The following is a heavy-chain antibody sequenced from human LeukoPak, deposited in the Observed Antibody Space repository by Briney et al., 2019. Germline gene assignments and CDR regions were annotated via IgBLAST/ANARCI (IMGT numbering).Heavy chain of an antibody. CDR3: ARDSTGLNWFDP. CDR2: IYYSGSA. D-gene: IGHD6-19*01. CDR1: GGSISSYY. Sequence: SETLSLTCTVPGGSISSYYWSWIRQPPGKGLEWIGYIYYSGSANYSPSLKSRVTISVDTSKNQFSLKLSSVTAADTAVYYCARDSTGLNWFDPWGQGTLVTVSS. V-gene: IGHV4-59*01. J-gene: IGHJ5*02.